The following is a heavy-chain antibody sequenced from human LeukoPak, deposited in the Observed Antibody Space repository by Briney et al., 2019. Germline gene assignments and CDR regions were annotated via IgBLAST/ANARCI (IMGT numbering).Heavy chain of an antibody. D-gene: IGHD2/OR15-2a*01. J-gene: IGHJ5*02. CDR1: GGSISSGGYS. V-gene: IGHV4-30-2*01. Sequence: SETLSLTCAVSGGSISSGGYSWSWIRQPPGQGLEWIGYIYHSGSTYYNPSLKSRVTISVDRSKNQFSLKLSSVTAADTAVYYCARERGYYFSTWGQGTLVTVSS. CDR3: ARERGYYFST. CDR2: IYHSGST.